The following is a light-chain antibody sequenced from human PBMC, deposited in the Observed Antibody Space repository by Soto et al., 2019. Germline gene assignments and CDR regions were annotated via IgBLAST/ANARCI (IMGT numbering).Light chain of an antibody. CDR3: CSFAVSATYV. J-gene: IGLJ1*01. CDR1: SNDVGGYDL. CDR2: EAN. Sequence: QSVLTQPASVSGCPGQSITISCTGTSNDVGGYDLVSWYQQHPGKAPKLIIYEANKRPSEVSIRFSGSKSGNTASLTISGLQTEDEADYYCCSFAVSATYVFGTGTKVTVL. V-gene: IGLV2-23*01.